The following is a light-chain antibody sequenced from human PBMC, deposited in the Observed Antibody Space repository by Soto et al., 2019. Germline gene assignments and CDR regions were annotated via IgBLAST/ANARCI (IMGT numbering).Light chain of an antibody. CDR2: AAS. CDR3: QKYNSAPIT. Sequence: DIQMTQSPSALSASVGDRVTITCRASQGISNYLAWYQQKPGKVPKLLIYAASTLQSGVPSRFSGSGSGTDFTLTISSLQPEDVATYYCQKYNSAPITCGQGTRREIK. CDR1: QGISNY. V-gene: IGKV1-27*01. J-gene: IGKJ5*01.